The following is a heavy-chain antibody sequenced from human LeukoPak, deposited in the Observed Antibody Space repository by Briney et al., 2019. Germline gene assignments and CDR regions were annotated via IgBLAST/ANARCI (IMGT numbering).Heavy chain of an antibody. Sequence: PSETLSLTCTVSGGFISSGGYYWSWNRQHPGKGLEWIGYIYYSGSTYYNPSLKSRVTISVDTSKNQFSLKLSSVTAADTAVYYCARKDQDYWYFDLWGRGTLVTVSS. J-gene: IGHJ2*01. V-gene: IGHV4-31*03. CDR3: ARKDQDYWYFDL. CDR2: IYYSGST. CDR1: GGFISSGGYY. D-gene: IGHD2-15*01.